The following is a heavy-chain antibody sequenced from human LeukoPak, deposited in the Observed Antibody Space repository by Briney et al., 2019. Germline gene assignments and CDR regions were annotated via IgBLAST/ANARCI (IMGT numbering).Heavy chain of an antibody. CDR3: ARELYDFWSGYWHNWFDP. CDR1: GGSISSGSYY. Sequence: RASETLSLTCTVSGGSISSGSYYWSWIRQPAGKGLEWIGRIYTSGSTNYNPSLKSRVTISVDTSKNQFSLKLSSVTAADTAVYYCARELYDFWSGYWHNWFDPWGQGTLVTISS. V-gene: IGHV4-61*02. CDR2: IYTSGST. J-gene: IGHJ5*02. D-gene: IGHD3-3*01.